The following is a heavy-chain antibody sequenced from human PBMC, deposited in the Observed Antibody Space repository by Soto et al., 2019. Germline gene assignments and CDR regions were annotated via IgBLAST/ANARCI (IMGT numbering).Heavy chain of an antibody. CDR1: GCPISNGKYF. J-gene: IGHJ6*02. D-gene: IGHD2-2*03. V-gene: IGHV4-30-4*01. CDR3: ARLNGYCISTNCRGYYGMDV. Sequence: SEILSRTFNYSGCPISNGKYFVSWSRQPPGKGLEWIGFISYSGTTHYSASLRSRVSISVDTSKNQFSLDLSSVTAADTAVYYCARLNGYCISTNCRGYYGMDVWGQGTTVT. CDR2: ISYSGTT.